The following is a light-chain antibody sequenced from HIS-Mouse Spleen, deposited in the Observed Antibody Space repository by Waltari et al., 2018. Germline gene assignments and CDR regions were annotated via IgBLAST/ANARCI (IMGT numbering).Light chain of an antibody. Sequence: QSALTQPRSVSGSPGQSVTISCTGTSSDACGYNYVPWYQQHPGKAPKLMIYDLSKRPSGVPDRFSGSKSGNTASLTISGLQAEDEADYYCCSYAGSYWVFGGGTKLTVL. CDR1: SSDACGYNY. CDR2: DLS. CDR3: CSYAGSYWV. J-gene: IGLJ3*02. V-gene: IGLV2-11*01.